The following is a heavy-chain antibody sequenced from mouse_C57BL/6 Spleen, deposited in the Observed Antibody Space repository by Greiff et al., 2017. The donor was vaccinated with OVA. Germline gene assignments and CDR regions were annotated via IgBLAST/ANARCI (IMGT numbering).Heavy chain of an antibody. CDR1: GYTFTSYW. CDR3: ARENPFDY. CDR2: IDPSDSYT. V-gene: IGHV1-50*01. Sequence: QVQLQQPGAELVKPGASVKLSCKASGYTFTSYWMQWVKRRPGQGLEWIGEIDPSDSYTNYNQKFKGKATLTVDTSSSTAYMQLSSLTSEDSAVYYCARENPFDYWGQGTTLTVSS. J-gene: IGHJ2*01.